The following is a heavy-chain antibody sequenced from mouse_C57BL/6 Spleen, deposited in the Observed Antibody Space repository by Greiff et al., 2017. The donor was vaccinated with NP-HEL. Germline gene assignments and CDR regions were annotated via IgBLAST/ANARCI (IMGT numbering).Heavy chain of an antibody. Sequence: EVQRVESEGGLVQPGSSMKLSCTASGFTFSDYYMAWVRQVPETGLEWVANLNYDGSSTYYLDSLKSRFIISRDNAKNHLYLQMSSLKSEDTATYYCARDNWDVAMDYWGQGTSVTVAS. CDR2: LNYDGSST. CDR1: GFTFSDYY. CDR3: ARDNWDVAMDY. D-gene: IGHD4-1*01. V-gene: IGHV5-16*01. J-gene: IGHJ4*01.